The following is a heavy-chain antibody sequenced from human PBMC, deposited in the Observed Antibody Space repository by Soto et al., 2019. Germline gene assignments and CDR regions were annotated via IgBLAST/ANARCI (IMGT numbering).Heavy chain of an antibody. CDR1: GGTSSNYA. D-gene: IGHD6-19*01. V-gene: IGHV1-69*13. Sequence: ASVKVSCKVSGGTSSNYAIDWVRLAPGQGLEWMGGIVPIFGTTYYTQRFQGRATIIADDSTTTAYLELSSLRSDDKAIYYCASFEAVVGIYDYHGMNVWGQGTAVTVPS. J-gene: IGHJ6*02. CDR2: IVPIFGTT. CDR3: ASFEAVVGIYDYHGMNV.